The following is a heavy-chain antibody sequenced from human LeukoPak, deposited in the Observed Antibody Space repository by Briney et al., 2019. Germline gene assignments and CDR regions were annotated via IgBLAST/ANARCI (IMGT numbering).Heavy chain of an antibody. D-gene: IGHD3-16*01. CDR2: IHTSGTT. CDR1: DGSISRYL. CDR3: ATEQVSGSVWGFDY. J-gene: IGHJ4*02. Sequence: KPSETLSLTCAVSDGSISRYLWSWIRQPAGKGLEGLGRIHTSGTTTYSPSFQSRVTMSMDTSKKQISLRLSSVTAADTAVYYCATEQVSGSVWGFDYWGQGSLVTVSS. V-gene: IGHV4-4*07.